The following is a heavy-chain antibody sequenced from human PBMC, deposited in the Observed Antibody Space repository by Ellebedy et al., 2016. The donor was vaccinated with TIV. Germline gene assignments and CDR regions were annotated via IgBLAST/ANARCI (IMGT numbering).Heavy chain of an antibody. V-gene: IGHV3-11*01. CDR2: ISSSGSTI. D-gene: IGHD1-1*01. CDR1: GFTFSDYY. Sequence: GGSLRLSXAASGFTFSDYYMSWIRQAPGKGLEWVSYISSSGSTIYYADSVKGRFTISRDNAKNSLYLQMNSLRAEDTAVYYCAREDRGYNWNDDAFDIWGQGTMVTVSS. J-gene: IGHJ3*02. CDR3: AREDRGYNWNDDAFDI.